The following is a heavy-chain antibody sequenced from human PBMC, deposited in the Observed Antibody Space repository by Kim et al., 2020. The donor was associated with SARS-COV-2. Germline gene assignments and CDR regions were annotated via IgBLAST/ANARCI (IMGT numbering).Heavy chain of an antibody. CDR1: GYTFTSYA. V-gene: IGHV1-3*01. Sequence: ASVKVSCKASGYTFTSYAMHWVRQAPGQRLEWMGWINAGNGNTKYSQKFQGRVTITRDTSASTAYMELSSLRSEDTAVYYCARDPIAAEAFDYWGQGTLVTVSS. CDR3: ARDPIAAEAFDY. D-gene: IGHD6-25*01. CDR2: INAGNGNT. J-gene: IGHJ4*02.